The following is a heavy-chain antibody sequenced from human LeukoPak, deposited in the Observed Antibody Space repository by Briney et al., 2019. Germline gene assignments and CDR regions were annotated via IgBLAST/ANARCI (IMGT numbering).Heavy chain of an antibody. CDR2: IYYSGTT. CDR1: GGSVSSGTYY. V-gene: IGHV4-61*01. J-gene: IGHJ6*02. CDR3: ARGAGVNGLDV. D-gene: IGHD3-16*02. Sequence: SETLSLTCTVSGGSVSSGTYYWSWIRQPPGTRLEWIGYIYYSGTTNYNPSFKSRVTMSVDTSKNQFSLKLTSVTAADAAVYYCARGAGVNGLDVWGQGTTVTVSS.